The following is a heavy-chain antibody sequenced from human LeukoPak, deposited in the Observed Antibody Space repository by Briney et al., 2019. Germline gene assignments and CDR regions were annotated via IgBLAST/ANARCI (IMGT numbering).Heavy chain of an antibody. J-gene: IGHJ4*02. CDR2: IYYSGST. CDR1: GGSISSYY. V-gene: IGHV4-59*08. CDR3: ARHLQLWANYFDY. Sequence: SETLSLTCTVSGGSISSYYWSWIRQPPGKGLEWIGYIYYSGSTNYNPSLKSRVTISVDTSKNQFSLKLSSVTAADTAVYYCARHLQLWANYFDYWGQGTLVTVSS. D-gene: IGHD5-18*01.